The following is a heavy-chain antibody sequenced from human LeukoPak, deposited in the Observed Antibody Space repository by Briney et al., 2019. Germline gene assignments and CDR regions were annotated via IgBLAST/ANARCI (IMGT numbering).Heavy chain of an antibody. CDR3: AKDGRRHFLFDY. Sequence: HPGGSLRLSCAASGFTFSSYAMSWVRQAPGKGLEWVSAISGSGGSTYYADSVKGRFTISRDNSKNTLYLQMNSLRAEDTAVYYCAKDGRRHFLFDYWGQGTLVTVSS. V-gene: IGHV3-23*01. D-gene: IGHD3-3*02. J-gene: IGHJ4*02. CDR1: GFTFSSYA. CDR2: ISGSGGST.